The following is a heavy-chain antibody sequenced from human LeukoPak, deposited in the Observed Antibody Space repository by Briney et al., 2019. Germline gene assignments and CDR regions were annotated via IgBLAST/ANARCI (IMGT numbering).Heavy chain of an antibody. CDR1: GGTFNTYA. D-gene: IGHD1-26*01. CDR2: IIPILGTP. Sequence: SVKVSCKTSGGTFNTYAINGVRQAPGQGLEWMGGIIPILGTPNYAQKFQDRLTITADESTSTAYMELSSLRSEGTAVYFCARDSVGATPDIEYWGQGTLVTVSS. CDR3: ARDSVGATPDIEY. V-gene: IGHV1-69*13. J-gene: IGHJ4*02.